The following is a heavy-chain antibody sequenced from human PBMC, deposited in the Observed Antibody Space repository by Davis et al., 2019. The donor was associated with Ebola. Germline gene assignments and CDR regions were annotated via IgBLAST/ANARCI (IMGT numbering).Heavy chain of an antibody. CDR1: GYTFTSYY. CDR3: ARTSGTMVRGVIPRYFDY. J-gene: IGHJ4*02. CDR2: INPSGGST. Sequence: ASVKVSCKASGYTFTSYYMHWVRQAPGQGLEWMGIINPSGGSTSYAQKFQGRVTMTRDTSTSTVYMELSSLRSEDTAVYYCARTSGTMVRGVIPRYFDYWGQGTLVTVSS. D-gene: IGHD3-10*01. V-gene: IGHV1-46*01.